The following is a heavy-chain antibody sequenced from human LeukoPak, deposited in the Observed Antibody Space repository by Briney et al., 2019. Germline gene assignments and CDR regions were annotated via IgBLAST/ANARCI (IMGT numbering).Heavy chain of an antibody. Sequence: GASVKVSCKASGYTFTGYYMHWVRQAPGQGLEWMGWINPNSGGTNYAQKFQGRFTMTRDTSISTAYMELSRLRSDDTAVYYCARERGDPPYYYYYMDVWGKGTTVTVSS. V-gene: IGHV1-2*02. CDR3: ARERGDPPYYYYYMDV. J-gene: IGHJ6*03. D-gene: IGHD3-16*01. CDR1: GYTFTGYY. CDR2: INPNSGGT.